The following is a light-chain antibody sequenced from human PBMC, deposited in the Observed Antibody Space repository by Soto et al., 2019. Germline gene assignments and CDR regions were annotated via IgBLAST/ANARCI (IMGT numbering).Light chain of an antibody. CDR3: PPYYGIPVT. J-gene: IGKJ1*01. CDR2: WAS. V-gene: IGKV4-1*01. Sequence: EITQSPDSLPETLVERATINCKSSQTVFYSSNNKNYLAWYQQKPGQPPKLLIYWASARDSGVPDRFSGSGSGTDFTLTISSLHAEDVAIYYCPPYYGIPVTFGHGSKVYI. CDR1: QTVFYSSNNKNY.